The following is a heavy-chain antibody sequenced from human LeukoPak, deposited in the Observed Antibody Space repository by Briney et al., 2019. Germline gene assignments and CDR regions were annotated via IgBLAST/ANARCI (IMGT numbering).Heavy chain of an antibody. CDR3: AREVYGSGSYYTKSHDDY. CDR1: GYTFTDYY. V-gene: IGHV7-4-1*02. D-gene: IGHD3-10*01. CDR2: INTNTGNP. Sequence: ASVKVSCKASGYTFTDYYMHWVRQAPGQGLEWMGWINTNTGNPTYAQGFTGRFVFSLDTSVSTAYLQISSLKAEDTAVYYCAREVYGSGSYYTKSHDDYWGQGTLVTVSS. J-gene: IGHJ4*02.